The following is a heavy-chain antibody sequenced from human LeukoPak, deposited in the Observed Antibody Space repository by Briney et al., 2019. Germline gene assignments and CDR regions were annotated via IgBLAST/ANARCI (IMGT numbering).Heavy chain of an antibody. CDR3: AKDLGYCSSFSCPFDY. D-gene: IGHD2-2*01. CDR1: GFSFSSYT. J-gene: IGHJ4*02. Sequence: GGSLRLSCAVSGFSFSSYTMSWVRQAPGKGLEWVSAISGSGGSTYYADCVEGRFTISRDNSKNTLFLQMNSLRAEDTAVYYCAKDLGYCSSFSCPFDYWGQGTLVTVSS. CDR2: ISGSGGST. V-gene: IGHV3-23*01.